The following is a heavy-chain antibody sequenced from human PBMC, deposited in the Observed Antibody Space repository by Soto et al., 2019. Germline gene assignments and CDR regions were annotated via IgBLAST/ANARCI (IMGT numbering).Heavy chain of an antibody. CDR2: MNPNSGNT. J-gene: IGHJ5*02. CDR3: ARERSAAGTGWFDP. CDR1: GYTFTSYD. D-gene: IGHD6-13*01. Sequence: QVQLVQSGAEVKKPGASVKVSCKASGYTFTSYDINWVRQATGQGLEWMGWMNPNSGNTGYAQKFQGRVTMTRNTSISTAYMDLSCLRSEDTAVYYCARERSAAGTGWFDPWGQGTLVTVSS. V-gene: IGHV1-8*01.